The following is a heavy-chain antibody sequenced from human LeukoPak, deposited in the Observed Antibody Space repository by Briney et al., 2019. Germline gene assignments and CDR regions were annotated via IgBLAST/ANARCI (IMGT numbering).Heavy chain of an antibody. J-gene: IGHJ4*02. CDR2: IIPIFGTA. V-gene: IGHV1-69*13. D-gene: IGHD3-10*01. Sequence: GASVKVSCKASGGTFSSYAISWVRQAPGQGLEWVGGIIPIFGTANYAQKFQGRVTITADESTSTAYMELSSLRSEDTAVYYCARPSSSYYYGSAYYFDYWGQGTLVTVSS. CDR3: ARPSSSYYYGSAYYFDY. CDR1: GGTFSSYA.